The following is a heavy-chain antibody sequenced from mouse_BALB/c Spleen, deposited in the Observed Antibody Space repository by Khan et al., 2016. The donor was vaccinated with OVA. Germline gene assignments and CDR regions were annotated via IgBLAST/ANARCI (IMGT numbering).Heavy chain of an antibody. CDR1: GYTFTSYY. Sequence: VKLQESGAELVKPGASVKLSCKASGYTFTSYYMYWVKQRPGQGLEWIGEINPSNGGTNVNEKFKSKATLTVDKSSSTAYMEVSSLTSEDSAVYYCTRGGYGSPFAYWGQGTLVTVSA. D-gene: IGHD1-1*01. J-gene: IGHJ3*01. CDR2: INPSNGGT. V-gene: IGHV1S81*02. CDR3: TRGGYGSPFAY.